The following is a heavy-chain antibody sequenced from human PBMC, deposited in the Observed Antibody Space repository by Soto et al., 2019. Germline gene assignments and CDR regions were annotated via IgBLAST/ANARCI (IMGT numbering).Heavy chain of an antibody. V-gene: IGHV3-23*01. CDR3: AKSSVSGWYEFAY. J-gene: IGHJ4*02. D-gene: IGHD6-13*01. CDR1: GFTFNSYA. Sequence: EVQLLESGGGLVQPGGSLRLSCAASGFTFNSYAMSWVRQAPGKGLEWVSAISGSGGSTYYADSVKGRFAISRDNSRSTRYLQMSSLRAEDTAVYYCAKSSVSGWYEFAYWGQGTLVTVSS. CDR2: ISGSGGST.